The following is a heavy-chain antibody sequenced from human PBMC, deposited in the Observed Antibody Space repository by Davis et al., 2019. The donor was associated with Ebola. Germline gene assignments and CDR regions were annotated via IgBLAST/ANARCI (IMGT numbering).Heavy chain of an antibody. D-gene: IGHD5-18*01. J-gene: IGHJ4*02. CDR2: INPTDNSM. CDR1: GYTFTNYG. Sequence: AASVKVSCKASGYTFTNYGITWVRQAPEHGLEWMGIINPTDNSMTYAQKFQGRVTITADKSTSTAYMELSSLRSEDTAVYYCAIHSYGPVYWGQGTLVTVSS. CDR3: AIHSYGPVY. V-gene: IGHV1-46*01.